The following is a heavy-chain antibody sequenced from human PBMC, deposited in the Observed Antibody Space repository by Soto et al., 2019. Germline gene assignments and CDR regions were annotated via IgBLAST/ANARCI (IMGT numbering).Heavy chain of an antibody. CDR1: GFTFSHYG. Sequence: QVQLVESGGGVVQPGRSLRLSCAASGFTFSHYGMHWVRQAPGKGLEWVAVVWYDGSETHYGDSVKGRFTISRDNSKSLVYLQRNNLRVEDTAVYYCATDRRVGFSQWELQDWGQGTLVTVSS. D-gene: IGHD1-26*01. CDR3: ATDRRVGFSQWELQD. V-gene: IGHV3-33*01. CDR2: VWYDGSET. J-gene: IGHJ1*01.